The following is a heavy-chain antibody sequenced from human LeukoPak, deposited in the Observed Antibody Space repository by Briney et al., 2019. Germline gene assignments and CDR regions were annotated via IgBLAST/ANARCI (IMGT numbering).Heavy chain of an antibody. CDR2: ICPDGTVT. V-gene: IGHV3-74*01. Sequence: PGGSLRLSCAASGFTFSTYCMHWVRQAPGKGPMWVSRICPDGTVTNYADSVKARFIISRDNARNTVYRQMNSLRVEDTAVYYCVRDFRSADYWGQGTLVTVSS. CDR3: VRDFRSADY. J-gene: IGHJ4*02. CDR1: GFTFSTYC.